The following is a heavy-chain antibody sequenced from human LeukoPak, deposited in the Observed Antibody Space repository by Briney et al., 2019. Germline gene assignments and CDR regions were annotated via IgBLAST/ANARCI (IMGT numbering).Heavy chain of an antibody. V-gene: IGHV4-61*02. CDR1: GGSISNGSYY. CDR2: MYNSGST. CDR3: ARGPDAFDI. J-gene: IGHJ3*02. Sequence: SETLSLTCTVSGGSISNGSYYWSWIRQPAGKGLEWIGRMYNSGSTNYNPSLKSRVTISVDTSKNQFSLKLNSVTAADTAVYYCARGPDAFDIWGQGTMVTVSS.